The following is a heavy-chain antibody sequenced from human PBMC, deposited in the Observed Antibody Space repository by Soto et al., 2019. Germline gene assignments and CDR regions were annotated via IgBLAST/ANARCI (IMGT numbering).Heavy chain of an antibody. CDR1: GDSISSTNW. D-gene: IGHD5-18*01. J-gene: IGHJ3*02. CDR2: IYHSGNT. CDR3: ARDSQVGHSYGSQIHGFDI. Sequence: PSETLSITCVVSGDSISSTNWGNWVRQPPGKGLEWIGKIYHSGNTDYNPALKSRVTISADKSKNQISLKLSSVTAADTAVYFCARDSQVGHSYGSQIHGFDIWAEGTMGTVSS. V-gene: IGHV4-4*02.